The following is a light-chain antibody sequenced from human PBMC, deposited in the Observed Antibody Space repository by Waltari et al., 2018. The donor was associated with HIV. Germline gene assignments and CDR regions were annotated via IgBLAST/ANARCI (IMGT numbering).Light chain of an antibody. CDR1: SNNVGNQG. V-gene: IGLV10-54*04. J-gene: IGLJ2*01. CDR3: ATWDISLSAVV. Sequence: QAGLTQPPSVSKGMRQTATLTCTGNSNNVGNQGAAWLQQHQGHPPKLLSYRDNKRPLGISERFSASRSGNTASLTITGVQLEDEADYFCATWDISLSAVVFGGGTTLTVL. CDR2: RDN.